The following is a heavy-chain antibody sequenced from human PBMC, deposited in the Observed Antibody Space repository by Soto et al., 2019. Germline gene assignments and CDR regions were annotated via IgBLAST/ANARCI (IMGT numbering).Heavy chain of an antibody. CDR2: ISGSSSYI. CDR1: GFTFSNYN. J-gene: IGHJ4*02. V-gene: IGHV3-21*01. CDR3: ARLWGGGISGGSFDY. D-gene: IGHD7-27*01. Sequence: EVQLVESGGGLVKPGGSLRLSCAASGFTFSNYNMNWVRQAPGKGLEWVSSISGSSSYIYYEDSVKGRFTISRDNANNSLYLQMNSLRAEDTALYYCARLWGGGISGGSFDYWGQGTLVTVSS.